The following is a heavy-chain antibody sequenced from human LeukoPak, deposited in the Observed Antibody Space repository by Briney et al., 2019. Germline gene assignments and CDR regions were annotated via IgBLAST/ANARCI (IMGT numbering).Heavy chain of an antibody. D-gene: IGHD1-26*01. V-gene: IGHV1-45*02. CDR2: ITPFNDNT. CDR3: ASGEASGSHGTFDY. CDR1: XYTXXYRY. J-gene: IGHJ4*02. Sequence: SVKVSXXASXYTXXYRYLHWXRQAPGQALEWMGWITPFNDNTNYAQKFQDRVTITRDRSMSTAYMELSSLRSEDTAMYYCASGEASGSHGTFDYWGQGTLVTVSS.